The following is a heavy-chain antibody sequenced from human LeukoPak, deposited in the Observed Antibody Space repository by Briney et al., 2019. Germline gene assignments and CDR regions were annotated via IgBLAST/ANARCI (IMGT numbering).Heavy chain of an antibody. CDR2: INHSGST. CDR3: ARGGGMAYGSALSS. D-gene: IGHD3-10*01. J-gene: IGHJ4*02. V-gene: IGHV4-34*01. Sequence: SETLSLTCAVYGGSFSGYYWSWIRQPPGKGLEWIGEINHSGSTNYNPSPKSRVTISVDTSKNQFSLKLSSVTAADTAVYYCARGGGMAYGSALSSWGQGTLVTVSS. CDR1: GGSFSGYY.